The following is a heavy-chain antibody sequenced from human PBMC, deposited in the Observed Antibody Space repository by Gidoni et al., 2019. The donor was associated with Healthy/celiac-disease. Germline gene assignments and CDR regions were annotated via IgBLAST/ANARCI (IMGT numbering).Heavy chain of an antibody. J-gene: IGHJ6*02. V-gene: IGHV1-69*12. Sequence: QVQLVQSGAEVKKPGSSVKVSCKASGGTFSSYAISWVRQAPGQGLEWMGGIIPICGTANYAQKFQGRVTITADESTSTAYMELSSLRSEDTAVYYCARRTLGYCSGGSCYVDYYYGMDVWGQGTTVTVSS. D-gene: IGHD2-15*01. CDR3: ARRTLGYCSGGSCYVDYYYGMDV. CDR2: IIPICGTA. CDR1: GGTFSSYA.